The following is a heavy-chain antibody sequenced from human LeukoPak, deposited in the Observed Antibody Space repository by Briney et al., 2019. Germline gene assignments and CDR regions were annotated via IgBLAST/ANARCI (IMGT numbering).Heavy chain of an antibody. V-gene: IGHV4-61*05. CDR1: GDSMSSSHYC. Sequence: SETLSLTCTVSGDSMSSSHYCWGWIRQPPGKGLEWIGYIYYSGSTNYNPSLKSRVTISVDTSKNQFSLKLSSVTAADTAVYYCARLDYYDSKNALDIWGQGTMVTVSS. CDR3: ARLDYYDSKNALDI. CDR2: IYYSGST. J-gene: IGHJ3*02. D-gene: IGHD3-22*01.